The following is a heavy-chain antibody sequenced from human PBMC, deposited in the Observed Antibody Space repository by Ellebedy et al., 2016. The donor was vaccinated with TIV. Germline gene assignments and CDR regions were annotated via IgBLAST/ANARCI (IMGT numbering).Heavy chain of an antibody. CDR2: IYYGGNP. CDR1: GASFSSFY. J-gene: IGHJ6*02. D-gene: IGHD5-24*01. Sequence: SETLSLTCTVSGASFSSFYWSWIRQSPGKGLEWIGYIYYGGNPNYNPSLESRVTIWEDRSKNQFSLELTSVTAADTAVYYCARGGLRWMDVWGQGATVTVSS. CDR3: ARGGLRWMDV. V-gene: IGHV4-59*12.